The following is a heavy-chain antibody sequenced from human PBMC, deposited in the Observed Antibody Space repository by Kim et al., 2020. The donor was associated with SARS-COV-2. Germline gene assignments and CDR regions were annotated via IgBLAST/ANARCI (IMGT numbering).Heavy chain of an antibody. J-gene: IGHJ4*02. V-gene: IGHV3-74*01. Sequence: GGSLRLSCAASGFTFSSYWMHWVRQAPGKGLVWVSRINSDGSSTSYADSVKGRFTISRDNAKNTLYLQMNSLRAADTAVYYCARVDDSSGYYWYWFDYWGQGTLVTVSS. CDR1: GFTFSSYW. D-gene: IGHD3-22*01. CDR2: INSDGSST. CDR3: ARVDDSSGYYWYWFDY.